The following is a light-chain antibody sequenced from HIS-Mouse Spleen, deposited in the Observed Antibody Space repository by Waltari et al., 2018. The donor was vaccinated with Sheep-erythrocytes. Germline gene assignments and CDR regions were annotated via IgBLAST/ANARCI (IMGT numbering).Light chain of an antibody. CDR2: GAS. J-gene: IGKJ1*01. Sequence: EIVLMQSLVIMSLSPGERATLHCRASQSVSSSYLAWYQQKPGHAPRLLIYGASSRATGIPDRFSGIGSGTDFTLTISRLETGDFAVYYCQQYGSSPRTFGQGTKVEIK. V-gene: IGKV3-20*01. CDR1: QSVSSSY. CDR3: QQYGSSPRT.